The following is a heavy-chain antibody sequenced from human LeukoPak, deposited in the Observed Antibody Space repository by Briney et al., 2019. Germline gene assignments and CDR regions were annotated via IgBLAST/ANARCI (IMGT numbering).Heavy chain of an antibody. J-gene: IGHJ4*02. CDR2: IYYSGST. D-gene: IGHD6-19*01. Sequence: PSETLSLTCTVSGGSISSYYWSWIRQPPGKGLELTGYIYYSGSTNYNPSLKSRVTMSVDTSKNQFSLKLSSVTAADTAVYYCARGGYSSGWTRFDYWGQGTLVTVSS. V-gene: IGHV4-59*12. CDR3: ARGGYSSGWTRFDY. CDR1: GGSISSYY.